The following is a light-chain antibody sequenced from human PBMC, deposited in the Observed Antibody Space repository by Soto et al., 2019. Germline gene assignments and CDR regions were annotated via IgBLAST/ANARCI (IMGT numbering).Light chain of an antibody. V-gene: IGLV2-14*01. CDR3: SSFTTSSIWV. Sequence: QSVLTQPASVSGSPGQSITISCTGTSSDVGIYNYVSWYQQHPGKAPKLMIYEVSKRPSGVSNRFSGSKSGSTASLSISGLQAEDEADYYCSSFTTSSIWVFGGGTKVTVL. CDR2: EVS. CDR1: SSDVGIYNY. J-gene: IGLJ3*02.